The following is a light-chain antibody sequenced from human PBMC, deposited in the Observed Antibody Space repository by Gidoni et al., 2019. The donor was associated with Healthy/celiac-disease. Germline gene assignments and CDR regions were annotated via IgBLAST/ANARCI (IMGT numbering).Light chain of an antibody. CDR3: QQSYSTPST. CDR1: QSISSY. CDR2: AAS. Sequence: DLHITQSPSSLSASVGDRVTITCRASQSISSYLNWYQQKPGKAPKLLIYAASSLQSGVPSRFSGSGSGTDFTLTISSLQPEDFATYYCQQSYSTPSTFXQXTKLEIK. V-gene: IGKV1-39*01. J-gene: IGKJ2*01.